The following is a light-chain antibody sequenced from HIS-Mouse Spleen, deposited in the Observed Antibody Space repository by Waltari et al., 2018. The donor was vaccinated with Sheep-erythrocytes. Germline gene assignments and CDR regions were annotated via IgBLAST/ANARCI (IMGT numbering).Light chain of an antibody. CDR1: SRDVGVSNL. CDR3: CSYAGSSTPWV. Sequence: QSALTQPASVSGSPGQSITISCTGTSRDVGVSNLVSWYQQHPGKAPKLMIYEGSKRPSGVSNRFSGSKSGNTASLTISGLQAEDEADYYCCSYAGSSTPWVFGGGTKLTVL. CDR2: EGS. V-gene: IGLV2-23*01. J-gene: IGLJ3*02.